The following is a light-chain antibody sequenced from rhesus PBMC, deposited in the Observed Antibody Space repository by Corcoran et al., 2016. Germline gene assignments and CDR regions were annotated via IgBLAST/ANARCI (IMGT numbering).Light chain of an antibody. CDR1: QGISNW. CDR3: PHHDTSPPS. Sequence: DIQMTQSPSSLSASVGDRVTITCRASQGISNWLAWYQQKPGKATNLLIYRASNLETGVPSRFSGSGSGTDFTLTISSLQPKDFATYSCPHHDTSPPSFGQGTKVEIK. CDR2: RAS. V-gene: IGKV1-69*01. J-gene: IGKJ2*01.